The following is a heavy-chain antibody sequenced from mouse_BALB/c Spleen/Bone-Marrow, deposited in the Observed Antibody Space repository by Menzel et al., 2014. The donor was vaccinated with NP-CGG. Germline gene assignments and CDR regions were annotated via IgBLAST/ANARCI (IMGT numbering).Heavy chain of an antibody. CDR2: ILPGSGTT. CDR3: ARDYRYDGAMDY. V-gene: IGHV1-9*01. CDR1: GYTFSSYW. J-gene: IGHJ4*01. Sequence: VKLQESGAELMKPGASVKISCKATGYTFSSYWIEWVKQRPGHGLEWIGEILPGSGTTNYNENFKGKATFTEDTSSNTAYMQLSSLTSEDSAVYYCARDYRYDGAMDYWGQGTSVTVSS. D-gene: IGHD2-14*01.